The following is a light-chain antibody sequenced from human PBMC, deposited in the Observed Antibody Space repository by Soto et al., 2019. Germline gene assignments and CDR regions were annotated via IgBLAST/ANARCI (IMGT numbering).Light chain of an antibody. CDR1: QSVSSY. CDR2: DAS. V-gene: IGKV3-11*01. Sequence: EIVLTQSPATLSLSPGERATLSCRDSQSVSSYLAWYQQKPGQAPRLLIYDASNRATGIPARFSGSGSGTVFTLTISSLEPEDFAVYYCQQRSNWSRTFGQGTKLEIK. J-gene: IGKJ2*01. CDR3: QQRSNWSRT.